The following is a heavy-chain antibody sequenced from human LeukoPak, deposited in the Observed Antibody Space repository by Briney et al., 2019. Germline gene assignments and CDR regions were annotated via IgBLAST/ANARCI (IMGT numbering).Heavy chain of an antibody. CDR2: ISIYNCNT. CDR3: ARITYDFWSGYYMPDDP. Sequence: ASVKVSCKASGGTCSSYGISWVRQAPGQGLEWMGWISIYNCNTDYAQKLRGRVTMTTDTSTSTAYMELRSLRSDDTAVYYCARITYDFWSGYYMPDDPWGQGTLVTVSS. CDR1: GGTCSSYG. J-gene: IGHJ5*02. V-gene: IGHV1-18*01. D-gene: IGHD3-3*01.